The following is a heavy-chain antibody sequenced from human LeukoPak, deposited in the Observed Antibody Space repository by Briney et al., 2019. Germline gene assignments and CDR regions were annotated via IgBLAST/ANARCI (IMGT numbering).Heavy chain of an antibody. CDR1: GFTFSSYA. V-gene: IGHV3-23*01. CDR3: AKDRIWSGYSKYYFDC. CDR2: ISGSGGST. Sequence: GGSVRLSCAASGFTFSSYAMNWVRQAPGKGLEWVSGISGSGGSTYYADSVKGRFTISRDNSKNTLYLQMNSLRAEDAAIYYCAKDRIWSGYSKYYFDCWGQGTLVTVSS. J-gene: IGHJ4*02. D-gene: IGHD3-3*01.